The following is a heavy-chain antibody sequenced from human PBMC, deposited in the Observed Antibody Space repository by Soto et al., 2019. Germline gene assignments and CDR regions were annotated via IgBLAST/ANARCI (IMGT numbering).Heavy chain of an antibody. D-gene: IGHD2-2*01. CDR3: AREFCGSTSCWRPFDY. CDR2: IWYDGSNR. V-gene: IGHV3-33*01. Sequence: QVQLVESGGGVVQPGRSLRLSCAASGFTFSSYGMHWVRQAPGKGLEWVSVIWYDGSNRYYADSGKGRFTISRDNSKNTLFLQMNSLRAEDTAVYYCAREFCGSTSCWRPFDYWGQGTLVTVSS. CDR1: GFTFSSYG. J-gene: IGHJ4*02.